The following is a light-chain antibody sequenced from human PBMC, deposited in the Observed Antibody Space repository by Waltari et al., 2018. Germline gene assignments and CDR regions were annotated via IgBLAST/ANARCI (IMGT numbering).Light chain of an antibody. V-gene: IGLV2-14*01. J-gene: IGLJ3*02. CDR2: YVS. CDR3: GSYTGSTTWV. Sequence: QSALTQPASVSGSPGQSITISCTGATSDAGGYNSVSWYQQRPGKAPNLLIFYVSNRPSGVSSRFSGSKSCNTPSLTISGLQAEDEAAYYCGSYTGSTTWVFGGGTKLTVL. CDR1: TSDAGGYNS.